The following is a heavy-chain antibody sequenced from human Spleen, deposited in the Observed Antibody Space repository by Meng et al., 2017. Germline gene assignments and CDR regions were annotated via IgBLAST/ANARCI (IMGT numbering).Heavy chain of an antibody. CDR2: IYYTGST. CDR3: ARGYCSTTSCYNRYFDY. CDR1: GGSISISSYY. D-gene: IGHD2-2*02. Sequence: QLQLQESGPGLVKPSETLSLTCTVPGGSISISSYYWGWIRQPPGKGLEWIGSIYYTGSTYYNPALKSRVTISLDTSKNQFSLNLSSVTAADTAVYYCARGYCSTTSCYNRYFDYWGLGTLVTVSS. J-gene: IGHJ4*02. V-gene: IGHV4-39*01.